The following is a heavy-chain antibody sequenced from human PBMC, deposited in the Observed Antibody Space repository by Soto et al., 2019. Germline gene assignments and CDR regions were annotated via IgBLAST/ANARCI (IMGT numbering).Heavy chain of an antibody. J-gene: IGHJ6*03. D-gene: IGHD3-10*01. CDR2: IWYDGSNK. CDR1: GFTFSSYG. V-gene: IGHV3-33*01. CDR3: ARATVRGVIIGYYYYYMDV. Sequence: GSLRLSCAASGFTFSSYGMHWVRQAPGKGLEWVAVIWYDGSNKYYADSVKGRFTISRDNSKNTLYLQMNSLRAEDTAVYYCARATVRGVIIGYYYYYMDVWGKGTTVTVSS.